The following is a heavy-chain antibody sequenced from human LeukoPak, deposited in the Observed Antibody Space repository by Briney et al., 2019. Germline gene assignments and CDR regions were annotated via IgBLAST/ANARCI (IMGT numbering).Heavy chain of an antibody. D-gene: IGHD2-2*01. V-gene: IGHV3-23*01. J-gene: IGHJ4*02. CDR2: ISGGGIGI. CDR1: GFTFSSYG. CDR3: TRRRGNQQPIDY. Sequence: SGGSLRLSCAASGFTFSSYGMHWVRQAPGKGLEWVSAISGGGIGIYYADSLKGRFTISRDDSKNTLYLQMNSLRAEDTAVYYCTRRRGNQQPIDYWGQGTLVTVSS.